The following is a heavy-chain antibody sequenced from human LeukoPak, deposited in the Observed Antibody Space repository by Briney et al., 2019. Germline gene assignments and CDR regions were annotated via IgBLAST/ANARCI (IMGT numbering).Heavy chain of an antibody. CDR1: GFTFSSYA. J-gene: IGHJ4*02. D-gene: IGHD1-14*01. V-gene: IGHV3-23*01. Sequence: GGSLRLSCTPSGFTFSSYAMSWVRQAPGKGLEWVSAISGSGGSTYYADSVKGRFTISRDNSKNTLYLQMNSLRAEDTAVYYCAKLTVQGDFDYWGQGTLVTVSS. CDR3: AKLTVQGDFDY. CDR2: ISGSGGST.